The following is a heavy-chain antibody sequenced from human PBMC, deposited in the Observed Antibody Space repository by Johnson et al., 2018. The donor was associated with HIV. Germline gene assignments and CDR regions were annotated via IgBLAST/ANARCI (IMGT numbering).Heavy chain of an antibody. V-gene: IGHV3-11*01. D-gene: IGHD3-10*01. CDR2: ISSSGSTI. Sequence: QVQLVESGGSLVKPGGSLSLSCAASGFTFSDYYMSWILQAPGKGLEWVSYISSSGSTIYYADSVKGRFTISSDNAKNSLYLQMNSLRPEDTALYYCAKDMVPWFGELPWAFDTFDVWGQGTMVTVSS. J-gene: IGHJ3*01. CDR1: GFTFSDYY. CDR3: AKDMVPWFGELPWAFDTFDV.